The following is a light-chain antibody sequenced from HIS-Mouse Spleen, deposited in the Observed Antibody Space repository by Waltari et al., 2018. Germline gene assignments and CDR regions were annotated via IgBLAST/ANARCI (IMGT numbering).Light chain of an antibody. Sequence: DIVMTQSPLSLPVTPGEPASISCRSSQSLLHSNGYNYLDWYLQKPGQSPQLLIYLGSNRDSGFPDRFSGSGSGTDFTLKISRVEAEDVGVYYCMQALQTPTFGQGTKLEIK. V-gene: IGKV2-28*01. CDR3: MQALQTPT. CDR2: LGS. J-gene: IGKJ2*01. CDR1: QSLLHSNGYNY.